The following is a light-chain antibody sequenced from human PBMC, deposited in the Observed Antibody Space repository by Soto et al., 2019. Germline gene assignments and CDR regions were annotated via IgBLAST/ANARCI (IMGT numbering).Light chain of an antibody. CDR2: DVG. V-gene: IGLV2-14*01. Sequence: QSALTQPASVSGSPGQSITISCTGTSSDVGGHNYVSWHQQHPGTAPKLIIYDVGNRPSGVSDRFSGSKSGNTASLTISGLAAEYEAYYYCSSYTSSSTPHVFGTGTKVTVL. CDR1: SSDVGGHNY. CDR3: SSYTSSSTPHV. J-gene: IGLJ1*01.